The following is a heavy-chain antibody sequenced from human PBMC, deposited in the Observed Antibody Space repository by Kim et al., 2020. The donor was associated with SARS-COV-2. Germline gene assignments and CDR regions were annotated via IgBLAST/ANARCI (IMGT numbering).Heavy chain of an antibody. CDR1: GFTFSSYD. CDR3: ARRYSSGWYGYFDY. CDR2: IGTAGDT. J-gene: IGHJ4*02. Sequence: GGSLRLSCAASGFTFSSYDMHWVRQATGKGLEWVSAIGTAGDTYYPGSVKGRFTISRENAKNSLYLQMNSLRAGDTAVYYCARRYSSGWYGYFDYWGQGTLVTVSS. V-gene: IGHV3-13*04. D-gene: IGHD6-19*01.